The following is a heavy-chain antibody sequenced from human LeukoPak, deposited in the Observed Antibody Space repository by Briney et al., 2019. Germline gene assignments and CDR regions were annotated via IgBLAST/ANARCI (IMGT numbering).Heavy chain of an antibody. CDR1: GDSFSSNSAA. J-gene: IGHJ4*02. Sequence: SQTLSLTCAISGDSFSSNSAAWNWVRQSPSRGLEWLGRTYYRSKWYNDYAVSVKSRITINPDTSKNQFSLQLNSVTPEDTAVYYCAREQKDYYDSSGYYLYWGQGTLVTVSS. D-gene: IGHD3-22*01. CDR3: AREQKDYYDSSGYYLY. CDR2: TYYRSKWYN. V-gene: IGHV6-1*01.